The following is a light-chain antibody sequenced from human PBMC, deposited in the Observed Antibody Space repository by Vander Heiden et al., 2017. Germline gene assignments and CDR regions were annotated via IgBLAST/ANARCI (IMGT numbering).Light chain of an antibody. V-gene: IGLV2-23*02. J-gene: IGLJ3*02. CDR3: CSSAGSSTVV. CDR1: SSDVGNYNL. CDR2: EVS. Sequence: QSALTQPASVSGSPGQSITISCTGTSSDVGNYNLVSWYQQHPGKAPNLMMYEVSKRPSGVSNRCSASKSGNTASLTTSGLQAEDEADYYCCSSAGSSTVVFGGGTRLTVL.